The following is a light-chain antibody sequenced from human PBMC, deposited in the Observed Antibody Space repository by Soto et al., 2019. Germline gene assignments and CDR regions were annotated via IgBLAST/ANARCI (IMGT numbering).Light chain of an antibody. V-gene: IGKV1-5*03. CDR3: QHYNSYSEA. J-gene: IGKJ1*01. CDR2: KAS. Sequence: DIQLTQSPSFLSASVGDRFTITCRASQGISSWLAWYQQKPGKAPKLLIYKASTLKSGVPSRFSGSGSGTEFTLTISSLQPDDFATYYCQHYNSYSEAFGQGTKVDIK. CDR1: QGISSW.